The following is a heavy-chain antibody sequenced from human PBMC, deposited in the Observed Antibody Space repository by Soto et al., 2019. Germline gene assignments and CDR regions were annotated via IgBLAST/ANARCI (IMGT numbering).Heavy chain of an antibody. CDR1: GFTFSSYA. Sequence: GGSLRLSCAASGFTFSSYAMSWVRQAPGKGLEWVSAISGSGGSTYYADSVKGRFTISRDNSKNTLYLQMNSLRAEDTAVYYCEKDPAHPDSRGYYYGGLDHWGQGTLVTVSS. V-gene: IGHV3-23*01. CDR3: EKDPAHPDSRGYYYGGLDH. CDR2: ISGSGGST. D-gene: IGHD3-22*01. J-gene: IGHJ4*02.